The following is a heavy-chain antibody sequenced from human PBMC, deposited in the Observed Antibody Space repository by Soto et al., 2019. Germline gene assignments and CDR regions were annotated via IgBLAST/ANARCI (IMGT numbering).Heavy chain of an antibody. V-gene: IGHV4-59*01. Sequence: SETLSLTCSVSGDSMTGANWGWFRQSPEKGLEWIGYIDYSGSTNYNPSLRSRITITIDTSSNQFSLNLASVTAADAAVYYCTRARYGDLFDSWGQGTLVTVSS. CDR1: GDSMTGAN. CDR3: TRARYGDLFDS. J-gene: IGHJ4*02. D-gene: IGHD4-17*01. CDR2: IDYSGST.